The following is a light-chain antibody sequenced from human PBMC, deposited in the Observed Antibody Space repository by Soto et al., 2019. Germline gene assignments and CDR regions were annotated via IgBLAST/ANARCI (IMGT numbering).Light chain of an antibody. CDR1: QSLSSNF. Sequence: EIVFTQSPATLSLSPGERATLSCRASQSLSSNFLAWYQQKPGQAPRLLIYAASTRDTGTPARFSGSGSGTDFTLTISRLEPEDFAVYYCQQFSSYPLTFGGGTKVDIK. CDR3: QQFSSYPLT. V-gene: IGKV3-20*01. CDR2: AAS. J-gene: IGKJ4*01.